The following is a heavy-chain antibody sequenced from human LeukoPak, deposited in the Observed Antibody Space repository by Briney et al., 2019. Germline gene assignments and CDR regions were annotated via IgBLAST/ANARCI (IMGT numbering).Heavy chain of an antibody. V-gene: IGHV4-59*08. Sequence: SETLSFTCTASGGSISSYYWSWIRQPPGKGLEWIGYIYYSGSTDYNPSLKSRVTMSVHTSKNLLSLRLSSVTAADTAVYYCARTPYYTDSSGYDYWGQGTLVTVSS. D-gene: IGHD3-22*01. CDR2: IYYSGST. J-gene: IGHJ4*02. CDR1: GGSISSYY. CDR3: ARTPYYTDSSGYDY.